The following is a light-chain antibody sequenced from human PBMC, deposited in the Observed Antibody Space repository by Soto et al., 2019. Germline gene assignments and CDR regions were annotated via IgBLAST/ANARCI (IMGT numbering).Light chain of an antibody. CDR3: SSYAGSSNV. CDR2: EVN. J-gene: IGLJ1*01. V-gene: IGLV2-8*01. CDR1: SSDVGGYNY. Sequence: QSALTQPPSASGSPGQSVAISCTGTSSDVGGYNYVSWYQQHPGKAPKLMIYEVNKRPSGVPDRFSGSKSGNTASLTVSGLQAEDEAAYYCSSYAGSSNVFGTGTKRTVL.